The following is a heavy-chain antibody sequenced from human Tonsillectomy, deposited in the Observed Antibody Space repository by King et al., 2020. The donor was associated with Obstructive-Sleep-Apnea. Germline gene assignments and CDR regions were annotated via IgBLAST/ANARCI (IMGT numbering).Heavy chain of an antibody. V-gene: IGHV4-31*11. D-gene: IGHD2-15*01. Sequence: QLQESGPGLVKPSQTLSLTCAVSGGSISSGGYYWTWIRQHPGKGLEWIGYIHDSGSTDYNPSLKSRVIISVDMSKNQFSLKLSPVTAADTAFYYCGSGVEGLRYCSGETCYSPNYFDYWGQGILVTVSS. J-gene: IGHJ4*02. CDR1: GGSISSGGYY. CDR2: IHDSGST. CDR3: GSGVEGLRYCSGETCYSPNYFDY.